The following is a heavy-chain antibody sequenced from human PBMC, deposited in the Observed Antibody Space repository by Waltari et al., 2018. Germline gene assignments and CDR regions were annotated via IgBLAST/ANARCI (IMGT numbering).Heavy chain of an antibody. CDR3: ARHSGAGSYYRDDAFDL. Sequence: QVQLQESGPGLVKPSETLSLTCAVSGYSISSGYNWGWIRKTPGKGLEWIGRIYHSAYPYYDPSLTNRVTISVDKSHTRFPLQPSSLPASHTAVYYWARHSGAGSYYRDDAFDLCDQGERGTVS. D-gene: IGHD3-10*01. CDR1: GYSISSGYN. J-gene: IGHJ3*01. CDR2: IYHSAYP. V-gene: IGHV4-38-2*01.